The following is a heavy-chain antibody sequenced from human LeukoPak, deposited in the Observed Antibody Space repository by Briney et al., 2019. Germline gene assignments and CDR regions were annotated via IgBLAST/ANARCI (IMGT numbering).Heavy chain of an antibody. D-gene: IGHD6-19*01. Sequence: PGGSLRLSCAASGFTFSTYAMSWVRQAPGKGLEWVSTISGSGGSTYYADSVKGRFTISRDNSKNTLYLQMNSLRVDDTAVYSCAKSKGGSVSGIDYWGQGTLATVSS. J-gene: IGHJ4*02. CDR3: AKSKGGSVSGIDY. CDR1: GFTFSTYA. V-gene: IGHV3-23*01. CDR2: ISGSGGST.